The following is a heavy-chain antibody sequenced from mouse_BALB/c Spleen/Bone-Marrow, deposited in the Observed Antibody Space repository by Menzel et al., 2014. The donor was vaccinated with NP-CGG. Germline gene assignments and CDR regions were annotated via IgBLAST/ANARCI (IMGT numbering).Heavy chain of an antibody. CDR2: INPSTGYT. D-gene: IGHD1-1*01. CDR3: ARRAYGGSYGFSY. J-gene: IGHJ3*01. V-gene: IGHV1-7*01. Sequence: VQLQQSGAELANPGASVKMSCKASGYTFTSYWMHWVKQRPGQGLEWIGYINPSTGYTEYNQKFRDKATLTADKSSSTAYMQLSSLTSEDSAVYYCARRAYGGSYGFSYWGQWTLVTVPA. CDR1: GYTFTSYW.